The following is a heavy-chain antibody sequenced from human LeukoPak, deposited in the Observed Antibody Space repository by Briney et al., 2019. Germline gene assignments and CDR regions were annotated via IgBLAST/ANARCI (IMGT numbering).Heavy chain of an antibody. Sequence: GGSLRLSCAASGFTFSDYYMSWIRQAPGKGLEWVSYISSSGSTIYYADSVKGQFTISRDNAKNSLYLQMNSLRAEDTAVYYCARDRGRYSGYDFSCDYWGQGTLVTVSS. CDR3: ARDRGRYSGYDFSCDY. J-gene: IGHJ4*02. V-gene: IGHV3-11*01. D-gene: IGHD5-12*01. CDR2: ISSSGSTI. CDR1: GFTFSDYY.